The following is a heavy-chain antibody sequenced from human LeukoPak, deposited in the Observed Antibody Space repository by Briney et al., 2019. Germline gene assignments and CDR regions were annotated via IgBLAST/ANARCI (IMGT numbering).Heavy chain of an antibody. CDR2: IYYSGST. CDR3: ARVGMITADAFDI. V-gene: IGHV4-59*01. Sequence: SETLSLTCTVSGGSISSYYWSWIRQPPGKGLEWIGYIYYSGSTNYNPSLKSRVTISVDTSKNQFSLKLSSATAADTAVYYCARVGMITADAFDIWGQGTMVTVSS. D-gene: IGHD3-16*01. CDR1: GGSISSYY. J-gene: IGHJ3*02.